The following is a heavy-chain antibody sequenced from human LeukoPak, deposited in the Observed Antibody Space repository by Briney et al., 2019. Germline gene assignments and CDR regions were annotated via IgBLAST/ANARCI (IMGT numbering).Heavy chain of an antibody. D-gene: IGHD2-15*01. CDR3: ARESLYCSGGSCYSVLGY. J-gene: IGHJ4*02. Sequence: GGSLRLPCAASGFTFSSYSMNWVRQAPGKGLEWGSYISSSSSTIYYADSVKGRFTISRDNAKNSLYLQMNSLRDEDTAVYYCARESLYCSGGSCYSVLGYWGQGTLVTVSS. CDR2: ISSSSSTI. V-gene: IGHV3-48*02. CDR1: GFTFSSYS.